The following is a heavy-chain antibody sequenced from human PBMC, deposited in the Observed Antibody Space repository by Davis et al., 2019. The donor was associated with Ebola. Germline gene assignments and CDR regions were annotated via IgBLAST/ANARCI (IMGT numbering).Heavy chain of an antibody. CDR2: IDPSDSYT. Sequence: GESLKISCKGSGYRFISYWIGWVRQVPGKGLEWMGRIDPSDSYTNYSPSFQGHVTISADKSISTAYLQWSSLKASDTAMYYCARSLTTTIEGPDYWGQGTLVTVSS. V-gene: IGHV5-10-1*01. J-gene: IGHJ4*02. D-gene: IGHD3-22*01. CDR3: ARSLTTTIEGPDY. CDR1: GYRFISYW.